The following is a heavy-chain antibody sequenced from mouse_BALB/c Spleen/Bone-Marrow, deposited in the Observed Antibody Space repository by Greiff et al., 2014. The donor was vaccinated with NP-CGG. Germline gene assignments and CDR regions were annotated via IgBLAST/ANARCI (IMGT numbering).Heavy chain of an antibody. D-gene: IGHD1-1*01. CDR3: ASGRYYGTSLLPY. V-gene: IGHV1-9*01. Sequence: VQLQQSGAELMKPGASVKISCKATGYTFSSYWIEWVKQRPRHGLEWIGEILPGSGTTNYIEKFKGKATFTADTSSNTAYMQLSSLTSEDSAVYYCASGRYYGTSLLPYWGQGTLLTVSA. J-gene: IGHJ3*01. CDR1: GYTFSSYW. CDR2: ILPGSGTT.